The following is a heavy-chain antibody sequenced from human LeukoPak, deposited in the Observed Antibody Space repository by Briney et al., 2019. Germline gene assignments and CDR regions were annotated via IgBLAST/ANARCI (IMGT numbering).Heavy chain of an antibody. CDR1: GYTFTSYD. J-gene: IGHJ4*02. D-gene: IGHD4/OR15-4a*01. Sequence: ASVKVSCKASGYTFTSYDINWVRQATGQGLEWMGWMNPNSGNTGYAQKFQGRVTMTRNTSISTAYMELSSLRSEDTAVYYCGKSPYVAGYYFDYWGQGTLVTVSS. CDR2: MNPNSGNT. CDR3: GKSPYVAGYYFDY. V-gene: IGHV1-8*01.